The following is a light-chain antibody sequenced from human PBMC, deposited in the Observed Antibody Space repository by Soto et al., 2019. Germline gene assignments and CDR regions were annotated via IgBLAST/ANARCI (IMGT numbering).Light chain of an antibody. V-gene: IGKV1-9*01. J-gene: IGKJ3*01. Sequence: DIQLTQSPSFLSASVGDRVTITCRASQGISSYLAWYQQKPGKAPKLLIYAASTLQSGVPSTFSGSGSGTEFTLTMSSLQPADFATKYCQRGGTFGPGTKVDI. CDR1: QGISSY. CDR3: QRGGT. CDR2: AAS.